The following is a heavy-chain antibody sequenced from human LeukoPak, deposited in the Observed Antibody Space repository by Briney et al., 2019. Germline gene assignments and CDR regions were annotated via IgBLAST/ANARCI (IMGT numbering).Heavy chain of an antibody. CDR2: IIPIFGTA. V-gene: IGHV1-69*06. D-gene: IGHD3-22*01. Sequence: ASVKVSCKASGGTFSSYAISWVRQAPGQGLEWMGGIIPIFGTANYAQKFQGRVTITADKSTSTAYMELSSLRSEDTAVYYCARVRYYDPGSAFDIWGQGTMVTVSS. CDR3: ARVRYYDPGSAFDI. CDR1: GGTFSSYA. J-gene: IGHJ3*02.